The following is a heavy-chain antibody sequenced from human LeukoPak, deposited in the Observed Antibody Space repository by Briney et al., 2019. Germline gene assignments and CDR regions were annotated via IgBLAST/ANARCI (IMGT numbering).Heavy chain of an antibody. Sequence: SQTLSLTCAISGDSVSSNSAAWNWIRQSPSRGLEWLGRTYYRSKWYNDYAVSVKSRITINPDTSKNQFSLQLNSVTPEDTAVYYCARGLYYYGSGSYSPDAFDIWGQGTMVTVSS. D-gene: IGHD3-10*01. CDR2: TYYRSKWYN. J-gene: IGHJ3*02. CDR3: ARGLYYYGSGSYSPDAFDI. V-gene: IGHV6-1*01. CDR1: GDSVSSNSAA.